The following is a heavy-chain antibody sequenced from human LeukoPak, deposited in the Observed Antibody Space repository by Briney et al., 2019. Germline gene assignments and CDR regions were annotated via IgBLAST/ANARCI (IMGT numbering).Heavy chain of an antibody. CDR2: IIPIFGTA. CDR1: GGTFSSYA. V-gene: IGHV1-69*13. CDR3: ARDGGQTYDYVWGSYRTANFDY. Sequence: ASVKVSCKASGGTFSSYAISGVRQAPGQGLEWVGGIIPIFGTANYAQKFQGRVTITADESTSTAYMELSSLRSEDTAVYYCARDGGQTYDYVWGSYRTANFDYWGQGTLVTVSP. J-gene: IGHJ4*02. D-gene: IGHD3-16*02.